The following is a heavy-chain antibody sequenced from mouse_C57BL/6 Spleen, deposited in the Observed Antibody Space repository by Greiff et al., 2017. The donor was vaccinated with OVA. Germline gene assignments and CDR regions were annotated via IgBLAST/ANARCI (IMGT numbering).Heavy chain of an antibody. CDR2: IDPSDSYT. D-gene: IGHD2-3*01. Sequence: QVHVKQPGAELVRPGTSVKLSCKASGYTFTSYWMHWVKQRPGQGLEWIGVIDPSDSYTNYNQKFKGKATLTVDTSSSTAYMQLSSLTSEDSAVYYCAGGYYNYAMDYWGQGTSVTVSS. CDR3: AGGYYNYAMDY. V-gene: IGHV1-59*01. J-gene: IGHJ4*01. CDR1: GYTFTSYW.